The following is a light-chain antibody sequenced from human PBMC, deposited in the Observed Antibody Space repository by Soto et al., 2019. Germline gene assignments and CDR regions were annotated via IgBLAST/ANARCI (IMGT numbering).Light chain of an antibody. Sequence: DIQMTQSPSTLSASVGDRVTIACRASQTISTWLAWYQQKPGKAPKLLIYKASSLESGVPSRFSGSGSGTEFTLTISSLQPDDFATYYCQQYNSYPYTFGQGTKLEIK. CDR3: QQYNSYPYT. CDR2: KAS. V-gene: IGKV1-5*03. CDR1: QTISTW. J-gene: IGKJ2*01.